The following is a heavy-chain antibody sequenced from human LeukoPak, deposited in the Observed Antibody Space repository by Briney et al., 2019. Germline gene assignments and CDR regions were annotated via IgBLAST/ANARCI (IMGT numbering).Heavy chain of an antibody. CDR1: GFTFSSYA. V-gene: IGHV3-23*01. CDR2: ISGSGGST. D-gene: IGHD3-22*01. Sequence: GASLRLSCAASGFTFSSYAMSWVRQAPGKGLEWVSAISGSGGSTYYADSVKGRFTISRDNYKNTLYLQMNSLRAEDTAVYYCARDEFYYYDSSGYPVDYWGQGTLVTVSP. J-gene: IGHJ4*02. CDR3: ARDEFYYYDSSGYPVDY.